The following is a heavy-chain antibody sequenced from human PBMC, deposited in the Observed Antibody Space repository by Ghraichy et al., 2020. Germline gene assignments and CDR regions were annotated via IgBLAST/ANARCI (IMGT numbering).Heavy chain of an antibody. CDR3: AKMRTSSFLDYYYDMDV. V-gene: IGHV3-11*01. D-gene: IGHD6-6*01. J-gene: IGHJ6*02. Sequence: GESLNISCSASGFPFSDYYMTWIRQAPGKGLEWVSYISSDGSAVKYGDSVKGRFTISRDNAKNSLFLQINSLRAEDTAVYYCAKMRTSSFLDYYYDMDVWAKGPRSPSP. CDR1: GFPFSDYY. CDR2: ISSDGSAV.